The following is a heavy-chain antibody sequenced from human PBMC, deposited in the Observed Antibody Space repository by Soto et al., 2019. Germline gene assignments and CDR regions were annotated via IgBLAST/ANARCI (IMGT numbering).Heavy chain of an antibody. Sequence: VGSLRLSCAASGFTFSSYGMHWVRQAPGKGLEWVAVISYDGSNKYYADSVKGRFTISRDNSKNTLYLQMNSLRAEDTAVYYCAKDLIRDYDFWSGYYTGDYGMDVWGQGTTVTVSS. V-gene: IGHV3-30*18. CDR2: ISYDGSNK. CDR3: AKDLIRDYDFWSGYYTGDYGMDV. J-gene: IGHJ6*02. D-gene: IGHD3-3*01. CDR1: GFTFSSYG.